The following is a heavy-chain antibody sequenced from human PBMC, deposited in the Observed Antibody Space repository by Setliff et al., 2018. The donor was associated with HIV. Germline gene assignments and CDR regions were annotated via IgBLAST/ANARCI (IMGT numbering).Heavy chain of an antibody. CDR1: GGSISAYY. CDR3: ARPGSSSYYYAMDV. CDR2: VYNPERI. D-gene: IGHD3-10*01. J-gene: IGHJ6*02. V-gene: IGHV4-59*01. Sequence: SETLSLTCTVSGGSISAYYWSWIRQPPGKGLEWIGTVYNPERISYNPSLGSRVTISVDTSQNQFSLKLRSVTAADTGVYYCARPGSSSYYYAMDVWGLGTTVTVSS.